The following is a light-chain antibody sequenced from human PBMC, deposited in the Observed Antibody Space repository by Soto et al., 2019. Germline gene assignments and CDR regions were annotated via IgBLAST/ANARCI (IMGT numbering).Light chain of an antibody. CDR1: QSVSSY. CDR2: DAS. CDR3: QQYAVSPIT. V-gene: IGKV3-20*01. J-gene: IGKJ5*01. Sequence: EIVLTQSPGTLSLSPGERATLSCRASQSVSSYLAWYQQKPGQAPRLLIYDASNRATGIPARFSGSGSGTSFTLTISRLEPEDFAVFYCQQYAVSPITFGQGTRLEIK.